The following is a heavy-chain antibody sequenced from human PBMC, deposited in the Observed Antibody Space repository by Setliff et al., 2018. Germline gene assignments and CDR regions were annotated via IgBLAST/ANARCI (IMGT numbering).Heavy chain of an antibody. J-gene: IGHJ4*02. V-gene: IGHV3-23*01. CDR3: RLWFGELLRDY. CDR2: INVGGTNT. CDR1: GLTFSSDA. Sequence: GGSLRLSCAASGLTFSSDAMTWVRQTPGKGLEWVSVINVGGTNTYYTDSVKGRFTTSRDNSKNTLSLQMSSLRTEDTAVYYCRLWFGELLRDYWGQGTLVTVSS. D-gene: IGHD3-10*01.